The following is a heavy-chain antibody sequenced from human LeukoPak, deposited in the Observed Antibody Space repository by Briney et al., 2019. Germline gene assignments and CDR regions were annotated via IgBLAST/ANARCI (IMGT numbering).Heavy chain of an antibody. V-gene: IGHV4-61*02. J-gene: IGHJ5*02. D-gene: IGHD2-15*01. CDR1: GGSISSGSYY. Sequence: PSETLSLTCTVSGGSISSGSYYWSWIRQPAGKGLEWIGRIYTSGNTNYNPSLKSRVTISVDTSKNQFSLKLSSVTAADTAVYYCARSGLYCSGGSCRNWFDPWGQGTLVTVSS. CDR2: IYTSGNT. CDR3: ARSGLYCSGGSCRNWFDP.